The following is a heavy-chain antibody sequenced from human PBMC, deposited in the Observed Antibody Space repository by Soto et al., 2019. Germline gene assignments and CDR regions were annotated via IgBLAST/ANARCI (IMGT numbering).Heavy chain of an antibody. Sequence: QVQLVQSGAEVKKPGASVKVSCKASGYTFTSYGISWVRQAPGQGLEWMGWISAYNGNTNYAQKLQGRVTMTTDTATSTAYMELRSPRPQDTAVYYCAMPRGYSYAVDYWGQGAPVTVSS. CDR1: GYTFTSYG. V-gene: IGHV1-18*01. J-gene: IGHJ4*02. D-gene: IGHD5-18*01. CDR2: ISAYNGNT. CDR3: AMPRGYSYAVDY.